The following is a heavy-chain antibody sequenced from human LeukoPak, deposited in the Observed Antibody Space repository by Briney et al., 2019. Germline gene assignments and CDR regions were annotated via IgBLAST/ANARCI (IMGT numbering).Heavy chain of an antibody. CDR3: ARGPAAAGPYFDY. V-gene: IGHV1-8*01. CDR2: MNPNSGNT. CDR1: GYTFTSYD. Sequence: ASVKVSCKASGYTFTSYDINWVRQATGQGLEWMGWMNPNSGNTGYAQKFRGRVTMTRNTSISTAYMELSSLRSEDTAVYYCARGPAAAGPYFDYWGQGTLVTVSS. J-gene: IGHJ4*02. D-gene: IGHD6-13*01.